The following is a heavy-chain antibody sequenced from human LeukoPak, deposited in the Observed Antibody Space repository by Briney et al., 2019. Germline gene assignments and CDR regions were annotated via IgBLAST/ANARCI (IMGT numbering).Heavy chain of an antibody. CDR3: ARVRGYCSGGSCYPELDY. CDR2: IYHSGST. D-gene: IGHD2-15*01. V-gene: IGHV4-4*02. J-gene: IGHJ4*02. Sequence: NPSGTLSLTCAVSGGSISSSNWWSWVRQPPGKGLEWIGEIYHSGSTNYNPSLKSRVTISVDKSKNQFSLKLSSVTAADTAVYYCARVRGYCSGGSCYPELDYWGQGTLVTVSS. CDR1: GGSISSSNW.